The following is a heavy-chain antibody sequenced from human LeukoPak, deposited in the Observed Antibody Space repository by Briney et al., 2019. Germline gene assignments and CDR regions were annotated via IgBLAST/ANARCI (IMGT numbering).Heavy chain of an antibody. V-gene: IGHV1-8*01. J-gene: IGHJ4*02. Sequence: ASVKVSCKASGYTFTSYDINWVRQATGQGLEWMGWMNPNSGNTGYAQKFQGRVTMTRNTSISTAYMELSSLRSEDTAVYYCARGMTYYYGSGSYKALYYWGQGTLVTVSS. CDR1: GYTFTSYD. CDR3: ARGMTYYYGSGSYKALYY. CDR2: MNPNSGNT. D-gene: IGHD3-10*01.